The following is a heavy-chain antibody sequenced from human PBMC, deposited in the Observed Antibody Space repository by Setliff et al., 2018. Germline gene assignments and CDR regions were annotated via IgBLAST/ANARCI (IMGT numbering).Heavy chain of an antibody. Sequence: TLSLTCAVFGGSISSSSYYWGWIRQSPGEGLEWIANIHYNGNLYYNPSLKNRATISMYTSKIQFSLKLISVTAADTALYFCARRPTGPGSPFDIWGHGTMVTVSS. V-gene: IGHV4-39*01. CDR3: ARRPTGPGSPFDI. CDR2: IHYNGNL. CDR1: GGSISSSSYY. J-gene: IGHJ3*02.